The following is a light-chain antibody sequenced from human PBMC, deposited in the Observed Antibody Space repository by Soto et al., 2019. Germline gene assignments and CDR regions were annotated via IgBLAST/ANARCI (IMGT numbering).Light chain of an antibody. V-gene: IGKV1-9*01. CDR2: SAS. CDR3: QQLNRFPRT. Sequence: DIPLTQSPSFLSASVGDRVTITCRASQDISSYLAWYQQRPGKVPRFLTHSASTLQSGVPSRFSATGSGTTFTHTISSLQPEDIATYYCQQLNRFPRTFGQGTKVEV. J-gene: IGKJ1*01. CDR1: QDISSY.